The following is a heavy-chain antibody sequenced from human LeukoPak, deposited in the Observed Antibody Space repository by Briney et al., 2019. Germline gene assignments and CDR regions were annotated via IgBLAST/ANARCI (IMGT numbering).Heavy chain of an antibody. J-gene: IGHJ4*02. Sequence: PGGSLRLSCVASGFTFSTYAMNWIRQAPGKGLEWVANFGSTGTIHYADSMRGRFTISRDNAEMSLFLQMNSLRVDDTAVYYCARSNGLRYFDRWGQGTLVTVSS. V-gene: IGHV3-48*03. D-gene: IGHD4-11*01. CDR3: ARSNGLRYFDR. CDR2: FGSTGTI. CDR1: GFTFSTYA.